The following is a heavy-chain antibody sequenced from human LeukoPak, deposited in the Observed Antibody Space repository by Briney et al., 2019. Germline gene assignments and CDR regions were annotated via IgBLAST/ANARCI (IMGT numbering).Heavy chain of an antibody. CDR1: GGSFSGYY. D-gene: IGHD6-13*01. Sequence: SETLSLTCAVYGGSFSGYYWSWIRQPPGKGLEWIGEINHSGSTHYNPSLKSRVTISVDTSKNQFSLKLSSVTAADTAVYYCARSYSSSWYELKHYYYYMDVWGKGTTVTISS. J-gene: IGHJ6*03. V-gene: IGHV4-34*01. CDR3: ARSYSSSWYELKHYYYYMDV. CDR2: INHSGST.